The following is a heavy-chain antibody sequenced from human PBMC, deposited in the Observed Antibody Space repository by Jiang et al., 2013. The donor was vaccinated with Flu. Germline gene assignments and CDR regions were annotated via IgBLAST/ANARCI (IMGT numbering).Heavy chain of an antibody. D-gene: IGHD2-15*01. CDR3: AKGQERYCSGGSCYPGRFDY. CDR1: GFTFSSYA. Sequence: GLVQPGGSLRLSCAASGFTFSSYAMSWVRQAPGKGLEWVSAISGSGGSTYYADSVKGRFTISRDNSKNTLYLQMNSLRAEDTAVYYCAKGQERYCSGGSCYPGRFDYWGQGTLVTVSS. CDR2: ISGSGGST. J-gene: IGHJ4*02. V-gene: IGHV3-23*01.